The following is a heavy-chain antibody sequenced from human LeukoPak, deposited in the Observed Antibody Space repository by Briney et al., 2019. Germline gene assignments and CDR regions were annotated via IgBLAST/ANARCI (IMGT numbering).Heavy chain of an antibody. CDR2: INHSGST. D-gene: IGHD6-13*01. CDR3: ARDGEVLSSSWFWFDP. J-gene: IGHJ5*02. Sequence: SETLSLTCAVYGGSFSGYYWSWIRQPPGKGLEWIGEINHSGSTNYNPSLKSRVTISVDASKNQFSLKLSSVTAADTAVYYCARDGEVLSSSWFWFDPWGQGTLVTVSS. CDR1: GGSFSGYY. V-gene: IGHV4-34*01.